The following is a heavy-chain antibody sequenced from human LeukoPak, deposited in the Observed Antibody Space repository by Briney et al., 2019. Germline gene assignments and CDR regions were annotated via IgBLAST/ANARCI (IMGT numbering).Heavy chain of an antibody. J-gene: IGHJ6*03. V-gene: IGHV4-59*01. CDR2: IYYSGST. CDR1: GGSISSYY. CDR3: ARGREPGRYYYIDV. Sequence: PSETLSLTCTVSGGSISSYYWSWIRQPPGKGLEWIGYIYYSGSTNYNPSLKSRVTISVDTSKNQFSLKLSSVTAADTAVYYCARGREPGRYYYIDVWGKGTTVTVSS.